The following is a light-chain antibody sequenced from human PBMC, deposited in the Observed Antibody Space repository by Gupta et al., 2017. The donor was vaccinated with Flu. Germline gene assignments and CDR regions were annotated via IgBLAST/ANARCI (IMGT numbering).Light chain of an antibody. J-gene: IGKJ1*01. CDR3: QQYYSTPRT. CDR1: QSVLYSSNNKNY. V-gene: IGKV4-1*01. Sequence: DIVMTQSPDSLAVSLGERATINCKSRQSVLYSSNNKNYLAWYQQKPGQPPKLLIYWASTRECGVPDRFSGRGFGTDFTLTISSRHAEDVAVYYCQQYYSTPRTFGQGTXVEIK. CDR2: WAS.